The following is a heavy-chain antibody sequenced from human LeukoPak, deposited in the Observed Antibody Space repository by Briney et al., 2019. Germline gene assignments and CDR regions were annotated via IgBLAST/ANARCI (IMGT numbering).Heavy chain of an antibody. V-gene: IGHV3-30-3*01. D-gene: IGHD3-10*01. Sequence: GGSLRLFCAATGFTFSNYAIHWGRQAPGKGLEWVAFISDDGSRRHYADSVKGRFTISRDNSKNTLNLQMNSLRAEDTAVYYCVKDRTGTYTLDYWGQGTLVTVSS. CDR1: GFTFSNYA. CDR3: VKDRTGTYTLDY. CDR2: ISDDGSRR. J-gene: IGHJ4*02.